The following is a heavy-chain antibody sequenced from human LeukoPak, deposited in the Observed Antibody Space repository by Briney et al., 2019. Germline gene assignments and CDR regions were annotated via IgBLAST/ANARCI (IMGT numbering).Heavy chain of an antibody. CDR1: GGSFSGYY. J-gene: IGHJ6*03. CDR2: INHSGST. Sequence: SETLSLTCAVYGGSFSGYYWSWIRQPPGKGLEWIGEINHSGSTNYNPSLKSRVTISVDTSKNQFSLKLSSVTAADTAVYYCARVATLFGVVPDYYYYYYMVVWGKGTTVTVSS. CDR3: ARVATLFGVVPDYYYYYYMVV. D-gene: IGHD3-3*01. V-gene: IGHV4-34*01.